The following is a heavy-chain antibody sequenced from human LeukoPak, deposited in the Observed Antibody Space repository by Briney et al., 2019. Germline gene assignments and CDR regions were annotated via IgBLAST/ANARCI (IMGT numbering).Heavy chain of an antibody. CDR1: GFAFNSYA. CDR3: LKTGRYGAAAGTGSDY. Sequence: GGSLRLSCTASGFAFNSYAMHWVRQAPGKGLECVSVISSNGGDTYYTDSVKGRLTISRDNSKNTLYLQMSTLRADDTAVYHCLKTGRYGAAAGTGSDYWRQGTLATVS. CDR2: ISSNGGDT. J-gene: IGHJ4*02. V-gene: IGHV3-64D*06. D-gene: IGHD6-13*01.